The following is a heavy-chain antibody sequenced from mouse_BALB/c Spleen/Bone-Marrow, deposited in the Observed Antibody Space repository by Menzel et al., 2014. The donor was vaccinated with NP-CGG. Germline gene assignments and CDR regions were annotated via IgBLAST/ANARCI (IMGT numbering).Heavy chain of an antibody. CDR3: ARGYYYGSTYGWYFDV. Sequence: VQLQESGAEVVRPGTSVKVSCKASGYDFTSYLIEWIKQRPGQGLEWIGVINPGSGGSNYNEKFTGKATLTVDKSSSTAYMQLSSLTSDDSAVYFCARGYYYGSTYGWYFDVWGAGTTVTVSS. V-gene: IGHV1-54*01. D-gene: IGHD1-1*01. CDR1: GYDFTSYL. CDR2: INPGSGGS. J-gene: IGHJ1*01.